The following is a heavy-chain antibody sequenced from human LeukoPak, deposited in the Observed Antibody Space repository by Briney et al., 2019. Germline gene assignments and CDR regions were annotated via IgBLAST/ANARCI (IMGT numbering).Heavy chain of an antibody. J-gene: IGHJ6*02. CDR1: GYTFTGYY. CDR3: ARDFPILGNWGFDDLNYYYYGMDV. Sequence: GASVKVSCKASGYTFTGYYMHWVRQAPGQGLEWMGWINPNSGGTNYAQKFQGRVTMTRDTSISTAYMELSRLRSDDTAVYYCARDFPILGNWGFDDLNYYYYGMDVWGQGTTVTVSS. D-gene: IGHD7-27*01. V-gene: IGHV1-2*02. CDR2: INPNSGGT.